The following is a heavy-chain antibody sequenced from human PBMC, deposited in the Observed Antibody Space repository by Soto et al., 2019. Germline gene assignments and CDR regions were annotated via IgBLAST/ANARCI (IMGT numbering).Heavy chain of an antibody. CDR3: AKDGYYNDSSGYFDY. J-gene: IGHJ4*02. V-gene: IGHV3-23*01. CDR2: ISGSGDST. Sequence: PGGSLRLSCAASGFTFSSYAMSWVRQALGKGLEWVSAISGSGDSTYYADSVKGRFTISRDNSKNTLYLQMNSLRAEDTAVYYCAKDGYYNDSSGYFDYWGQGTLVTVSS. D-gene: IGHD3-22*01. CDR1: GFTFSSYA.